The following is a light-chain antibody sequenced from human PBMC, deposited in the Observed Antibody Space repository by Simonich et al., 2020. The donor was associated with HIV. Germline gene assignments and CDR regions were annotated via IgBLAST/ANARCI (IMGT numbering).Light chain of an antibody. CDR3: QQYNNWPYT. J-gene: IGKJ2*01. CDR1: QSVSGN. V-gene: IGKV3-15*01. CDR2: DSS. Sequence: EIVLTQSPATLSLPPGERATLSCRASQSVSGNLAGYQQKPGQAPRLLIYDSSTRATGIPARFSGSGSATEFTLTISSLQSEDFVLYYCQQYNNWPYTFGQGTKLEIK.